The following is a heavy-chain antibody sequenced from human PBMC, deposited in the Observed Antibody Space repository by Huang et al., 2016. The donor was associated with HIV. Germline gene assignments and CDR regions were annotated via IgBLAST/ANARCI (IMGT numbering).Heavy chain of an antibody. J-gene: IGHJ5*02. V-gene: IGHV5-51*01. CDR3: ARHDGARPGWVDN. Sequence: EVQLVQPGAEVKKPGESLKISCKGSGYMFTKYWSGWVRRMPGKGLEWMGIIYPGDSDTRYSPSFQGQVTISADKSITTAYLQWSSLKASDTAIYYCARHDGARPGWVDNWGQGTLVTVSS. D-gene: IGHD4-17*01. CDR1: GYMFTKYW. CDR2: IYPGDSDT.